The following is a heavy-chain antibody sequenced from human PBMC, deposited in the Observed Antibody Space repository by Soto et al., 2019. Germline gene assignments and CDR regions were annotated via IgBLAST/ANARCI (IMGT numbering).Heavy chain of an antibody. D-gene: IGHD3-10*01. Sequence: QITLKESGPTLVEPTQTLTLTCNFSGFSLSTSGVGVGWIRQPPGKALECLGLIFWDDDERYSPSLKSRLTITKDTSKNLVVLTMTDMDPVDTATYYCAHTRDDSGSGSYFRPFDYWGQGALVTV. V-gene: IGHV2-5*02. J-gene: IGHJ4*02. CDR3: AHTRDDSGSGSYFRPFDY. CDR2: IFWDDDE. CDR1: GFSLSTSGVG.